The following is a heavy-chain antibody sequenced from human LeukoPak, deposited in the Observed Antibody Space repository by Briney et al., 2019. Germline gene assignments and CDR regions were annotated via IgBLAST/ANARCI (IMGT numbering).Heavy chain of an antibody. J-gene: IGHJ4*02. CDR2: IYSGGNT. D-gene: IGHD6-13*01. CDR1: GYSVSRSF. V-gene: IGHV3-66*04. CDR3: ARRGNPGTYFDY. Sequence: GGSLRLSCAASGYSVSRSFMTWVRLAPGKGLEWVSVIYSGGNTYYADSLKGRFTISRDSSKNTLYLQINTLRVEDTAVYYCARRGNPGTYFDYWGLGTLVAVSS.